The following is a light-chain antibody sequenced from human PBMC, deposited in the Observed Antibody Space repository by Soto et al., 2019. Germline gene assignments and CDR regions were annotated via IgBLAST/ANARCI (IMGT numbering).Light chain of an antibody. CDR2: SAS. CDR1: QSVSSNY. J-gene: IGKJ4*01. V-gene: IGKV3-20*01. Sequence: EIVLTQSPGTRSLSPGERVTLSCRASQSVSSNYLAWYQQKPGQAPRLLIYSASSRATGIPDRFSGSGSGTDFTLTINRLEPEDFAVYYCQQYGGSPRVTFGGGTKVEIK. CDR3: QQYGGSPRVT.